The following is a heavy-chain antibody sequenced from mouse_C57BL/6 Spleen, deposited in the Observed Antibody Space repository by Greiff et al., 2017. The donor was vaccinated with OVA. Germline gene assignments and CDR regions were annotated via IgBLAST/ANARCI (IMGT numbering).Heavy chain of an antibody. J-gene: IGHJ1*03. CDR1: GYTFTDYY. V-gene: IGHV1-76*01. CDR3: ARKRDWYFDV. Sequence: QVHVKQSGAELVRPGASVKLSCKASGYTFTDYYINWVKQRPGQGLEWIARIYPGSGHTYYNEKFKGKATLTAEKSSSTAYMPRSSLTSEDSAVYFCARKRDWYFDVWGTGTTVTVAS. CDR2: IYPGSGHT.